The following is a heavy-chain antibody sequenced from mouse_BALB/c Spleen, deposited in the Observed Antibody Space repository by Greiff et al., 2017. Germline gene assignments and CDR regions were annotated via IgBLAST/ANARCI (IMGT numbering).Heavy chain of an antibody. CDR3: AREGEGNSYYYAMDY. CDR1: GFTFSSYG. V-gene: IGHV5-6-3*01. D-gene: IGHD2-1*01. Sequence: EVQLVESGGGLVQPGGSLKLSCAASGFTFSSYGMSWVRQTPDKRLELVATINSNGGSTYYPDSVKGRFTISRDNAKNTLYLQMSSLKSEDTAMYYCAREGEGNSYYYAMDYWGQGTSVTVSS. CDR2: INSNGGST. J-gene: IGHJ4*01.